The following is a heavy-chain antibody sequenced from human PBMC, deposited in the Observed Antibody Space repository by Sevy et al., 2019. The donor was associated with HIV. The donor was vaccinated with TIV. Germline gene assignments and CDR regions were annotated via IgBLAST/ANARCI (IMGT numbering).Heavy chain of an antibody. V-gene: IGHV3-13*05. CDR2: VGPAGDP. CDR1: GFTFSSYD. D-gene: IGHD5-12*01. J-gene: IGHJ6*02. CDR3: ARSGGSSDYGMDV. Sequence: GGSLRLSCVASGFTFSSYDMHWVRQVTGKGLEWVSGVGPAGDPFYPGSVKGRFAISRENAKNSYYLQMNSRRAGDTGGYYCARSGGSSDYGMDVWGQGTTVTVSS.